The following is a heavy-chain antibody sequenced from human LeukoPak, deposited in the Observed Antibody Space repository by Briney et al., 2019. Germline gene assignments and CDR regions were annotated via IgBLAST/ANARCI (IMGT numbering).Heavy chain of an antibody. Sequence: PSETLSLTCAAYGGSFSGYYWSWIRQPPGKGLEWIGEINHSGSTNYNPSLKSRVTISVDTSKNQFSLKLSSVTAADTAVYYCARPPPYCSGGSCYYYYWGQGTLVTVSS. CDR2: INHSGST. CDR3: ARPPPYCSGGSCYYYY. J-gene: IGHJ4*02. V-gene: IGHV4-34*01. D-gene: IGHD2-15*01. CDR1: GGSFSGYY.